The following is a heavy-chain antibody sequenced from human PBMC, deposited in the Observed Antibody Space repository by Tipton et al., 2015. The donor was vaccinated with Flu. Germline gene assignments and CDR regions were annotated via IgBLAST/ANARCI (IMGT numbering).Heavy chain of an antibody. CDR2: IRYDGSNK. Sequence: GSLRLSCAASGFTFSSYGMHWVRQAPGKGLEWVALIRYDGSNKYYADSVKGRFTISRDNSKNTVYLQMDSLRADDTAVYYCAKVPVANTACSDWGQGTLVTVSS. CDR1: GFTFSSYG. V-gene: IGHV3-30*02. CDR3: AKVPVANTACSD. J-gene: IGHJ4*02. D-gene: IGHD5-12*01.